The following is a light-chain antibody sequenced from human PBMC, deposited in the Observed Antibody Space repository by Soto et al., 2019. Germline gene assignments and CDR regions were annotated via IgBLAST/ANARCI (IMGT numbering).Light chain of an antibody. CDR1: QSVASNH. CDR3: LHYDRSPIFT. Sequence: EVVLTQSPGTLSLSVGERATLSCRASQSVASNHLAWYQQKAGQAPRLLIYDASTRAAGIPDRFSGSGSGTDFTLTISRLEPEDFGVFFCLHYDRSPIFTFGPGTTVDMK. V-gene: IGKV3-20*01. CDR2: DAS. J-gene: IGKJ3*01.